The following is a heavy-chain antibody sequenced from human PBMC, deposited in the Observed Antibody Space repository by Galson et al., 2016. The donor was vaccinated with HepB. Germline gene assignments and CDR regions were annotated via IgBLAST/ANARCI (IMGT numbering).Heavy chain of an antibody. CDR2: IYYSGPA. CDR1: GGSISSYY. CDR3: ARVPCSTTNCYEEGYYFQS. D-gene: IGHD2-2*01. J-gene: IGHJ4*02. Sequence: SETLSLTCTVSGGSISSYYWSWIRQPAGKGLEWIGRIYYSGPASYNPSLESRAVMSVDTSKNQFSLRLSSVTAADTAVYYCARVPCSTTNCYEEGYYFQSWGQGTLVAVSS. V-gene: IGHV4-4*07.